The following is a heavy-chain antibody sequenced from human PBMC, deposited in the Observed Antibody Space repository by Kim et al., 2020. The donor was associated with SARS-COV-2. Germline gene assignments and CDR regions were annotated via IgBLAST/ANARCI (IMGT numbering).Heavy chain of an antibody. Sequence: STNYTPSLKSRVTISVDTSKNQFSLKLSSVTAADTAVYYCARGYGDHFDYWGQGTLVTVSS. J-gene: IGHJ4*02. D-gene: IGHD4-17*01. V-gene: IGHV4-59*09. CDR3: ARGYGDHFDY. CDR2: ST.